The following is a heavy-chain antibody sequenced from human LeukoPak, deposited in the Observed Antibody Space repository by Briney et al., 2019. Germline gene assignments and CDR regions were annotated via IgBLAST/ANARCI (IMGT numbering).Heavy chain of an antibody. Sequence: GASVKVSYKASGGTFSSYAISWVRQAPGQGLEWMGGIIPIFGTANYAQKFLGRVTITTDESTSTAYMELSSLGSEDTAVYYCASPVGFKYGSDDFAIWGQGTLVTVSS. CDR3: ASPVGFKYGSDDFAI. J-gene: IGHJ3*02. V-gene: IGHV1-69*05. CDR1: GGTFSSYA. CDR2: IIPIFGTA. D-gene: IGHD3-10*01.